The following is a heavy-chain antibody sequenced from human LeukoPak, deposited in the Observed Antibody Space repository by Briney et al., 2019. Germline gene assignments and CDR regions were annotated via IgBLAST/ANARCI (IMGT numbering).Heavy chain of an antibody. J-gene: IGHJ4*02. D-gene: IGHD4-11*01. V-gene: IGHV3-74*01. CDR2: INTGGSST. CDR1: GFTFSSYW. Sequence: GGSLRLSCAASGFTFSSYWMHWVRQVPGKGLVWVSRINTGGSSTTYADSVKGRFTISRDNAKNTLYLQMNSLRAEDTAVYYCARSNQAGDYWGQGTLVTVSS. CDR3: ARSNQAGDY.